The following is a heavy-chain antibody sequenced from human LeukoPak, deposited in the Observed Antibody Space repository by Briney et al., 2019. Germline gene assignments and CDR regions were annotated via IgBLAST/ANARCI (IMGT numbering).Heavy chain of an antibody. J-gene: IGHJ3*02. V-gene: IGHV4-39*01. CDR1: GGSISSSSYY. CDR2: IYYSGST. CDR3: ARHVERIPYDMDVAFDI. D-gene: IGHD3-22*01. Sequence: SETLSLTCTVSGGSISSSSYYWGWIRQPPGKGLEWIGSIYYSGSTYYNPSLKSRVTISVDTSKNQFSLKLSSVTAADTAVYYCARHVERIPYDMDVAFDIWGQGTMVTVSS.